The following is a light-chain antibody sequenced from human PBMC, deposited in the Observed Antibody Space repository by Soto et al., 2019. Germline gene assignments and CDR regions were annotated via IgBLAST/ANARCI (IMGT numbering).Light chain of an antibody. V-gene: IGLV2-14*03. CDR2: DVS. CDR1: SSDVGGYNY. J-gene: IGLJ2*01. Sequence: QSVLTQPASVSGSRGQSTTISCTGTSSDVGGYNYVSWYQHFPGKAPKLIIYDVSNRPSGVSNRFSGSKSGNTASLTISGLQAEDEADYYCSSYTSGSTVVFGGGTK. CDR3: SSYTSGSTVV.